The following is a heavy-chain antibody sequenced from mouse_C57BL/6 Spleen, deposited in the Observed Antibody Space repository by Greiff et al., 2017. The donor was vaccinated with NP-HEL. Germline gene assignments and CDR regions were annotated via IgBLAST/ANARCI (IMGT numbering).Heavy chain of an antibody. CDR3: ASRRYYDYDWFAY. V-gene: IGHV1-81*01. CDR1: GYTFTSYG. CDR2: IYPRSGNT. J-gene: IGHJ3*01. D-gene: IGHD2-4*01. Sequence: QVQLQQSGAELARPGASVKLSCKASGYTFTSYGISWVKQRTGQGLEWIGEIYPRSGNTYYNEKFKGKATLTADKSSSTAYMELRSLTSEDSAVYFCASRRYYDYDWFAYWGQGTLVTVSA.